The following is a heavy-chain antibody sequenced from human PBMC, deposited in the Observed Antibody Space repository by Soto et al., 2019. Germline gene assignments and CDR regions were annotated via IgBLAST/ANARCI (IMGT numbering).Heavy chain of an antibody. V-gene: IGHV3-30*18. CDR2: ITYDGSNK. CDR3: AKDIVRYTYGACDY. CDR1: EFTFNTYG. Sequence: QVQLVESGGAVVQPGKSLRLSCAASEFTFNTYGMYWVRQPPGKGLERVAAITYDGSNKYHADSVKGRFTISRDNSKNTLYLQMNRLRVEDTAVYYCAKDIVRYTYGACDYWGQGALVTVSS. D-gene: IGHD5-18*01. J-gene: IGHJ4*02.